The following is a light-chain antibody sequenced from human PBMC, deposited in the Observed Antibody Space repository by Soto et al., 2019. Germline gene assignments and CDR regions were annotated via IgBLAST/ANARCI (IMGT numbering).Light chain of an antibody. Sequence: DIQMTQSPSTLSGSVGDRVTITCRASQTISSWLAWYQQKPGKAPKILIYKASTLKSGVPSRFSGSGSGTEFTLTISLLQPDDFATYYSQHYNSYSEAFGQGTKV. CDR1: QTISSW. J-gene: IGKJ1*01. CDR3: QHYNSYSEA. V-gene: IGKV1-5*03. CDR2: KAS.